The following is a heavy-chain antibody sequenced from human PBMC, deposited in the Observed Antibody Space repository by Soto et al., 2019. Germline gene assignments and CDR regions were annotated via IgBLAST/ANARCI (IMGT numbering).Heavy chain of an antibody. D-gene: IGHD2-21*01. CDR1: GGSISSGGYF. CDR2: IYYSGST. Sequence: SETLSLTCTVSGGSISSGGYFWSWIRQHPGKGLEWIGYIYYSGSTYYNPSLKSRVTISVDTSKNQFSLKLSSVTAADTAVYYCARDNCGGDCYLESVWYFDLWGRGTLVTVS. CDR3: ARDNCGGDCYLESVWYFDL. V-gene: IGHV4-31*03. J-gene: IGHJ2*01.